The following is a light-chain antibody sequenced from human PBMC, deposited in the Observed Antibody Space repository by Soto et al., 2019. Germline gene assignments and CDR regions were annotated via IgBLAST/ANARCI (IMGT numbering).Light chain of an antibody. J-gene: IGKJ1*01. CDR1: QSFSSKY. Sequence: EIVLTQSPGALSWSPGERAGRSCIASQSFSSKYSSWYQHKRGPAPRLLIYDSSTRAAVVPAIFSGRSSGTDFILTISILEPEVVALYYCQHYGSSRTFGQGTKVDI. CDR2: DSS. V-gene: IGKV3-20*01. CDR3: QHYGSSRT.